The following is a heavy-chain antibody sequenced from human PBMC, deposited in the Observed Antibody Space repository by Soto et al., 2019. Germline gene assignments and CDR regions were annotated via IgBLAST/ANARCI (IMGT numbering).Heavy chain of an antibody. CDR3: LPSGLRYGNAAFDT. V-gene: IGHV3-74*03. CDR2: INDDGTIT. D-gene: IGHD5-18*01. Sequence: AGGSLRLSCAASGFTFSRFWMHWVRQAPGEGLVWVSHINDDGTITTYAASVKGPFTISRDKAENTVYLEMNSLRNEHPAAYYCLPSGLRYGNAAFDTWGKGPMVTASS. J-gene: IGHJ3*02. CDR1: GFTFSRFW.